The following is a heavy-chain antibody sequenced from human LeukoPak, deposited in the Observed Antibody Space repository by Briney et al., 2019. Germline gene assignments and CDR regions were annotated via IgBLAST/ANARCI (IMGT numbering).Heavy chain of an antibody. V-gene: IGHV4-61*01. D-gene: IGHD1-26*01. Sequence: SETLSLTCAVSGGSVSSGTYYWTWIRQPPGKGLEWIGHIHYSGSTNYNPSLKSRVTISVDTSKNQFSLKLSSVTAADTAVYYCARTMVGATFYFDFWGQGTLVTVSS. CDR2: IHYSGST. J-gene: IGHJ4*02. CDR3: ARTMVGATFYFDF. CDR1: GGSVSSGTYY.